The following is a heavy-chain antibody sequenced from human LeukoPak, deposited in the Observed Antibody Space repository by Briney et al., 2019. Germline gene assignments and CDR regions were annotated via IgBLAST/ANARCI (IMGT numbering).Heavy chain of an antibody. CDR2: IYHSGST. CDR3: AQGVSSGWVEYFQH. D-gene: IGHD6-19*01. J-gene: IGHJ1*01. V-gene: IGHV4-38-2*02. CDR1: GYSISSGYY. Sequence: PSETLSLTCTVSGYSISSGYYWGWIRQPPGKGLEWIGEIYHSGSTNYNPSLKSRVTISVDKSKNQFSLKLSSVTAADTAVYYCAQGVSSGWVEYFQHWGQGTLVTVSS.